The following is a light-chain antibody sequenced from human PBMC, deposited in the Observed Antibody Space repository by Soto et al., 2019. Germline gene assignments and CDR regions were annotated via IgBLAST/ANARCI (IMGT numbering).Light chain of an antibody. V-gene: IGKV3-20*01. Sequence: EIVMTQSPATLSVAPGERVTLSCRASQSVSSYLAWYQQKPGQAPRLLIYGASRRATGIPDRFSGSGSGTDFTLTISRLEPEDFAVYYCQQYVSSPWAFGQGTKVDNK. J-gene: IGKJ1*01. CDR1: QSVSSY. CDR3: QQYVSSPWA. CDR2: GAS.